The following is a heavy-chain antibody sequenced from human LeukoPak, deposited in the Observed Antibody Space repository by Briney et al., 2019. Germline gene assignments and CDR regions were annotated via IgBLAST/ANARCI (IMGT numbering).Heavy chain of an antibody. CDR3: AAYIVGVPH. CDR2: LDLGGNT. CDR1: GFTVATHY. V-gene: IGHV3-53*01. D-gene: IGHD3-22*01. Sequence: GGSLRLSCAGSGFTVATHYMSWVRQAPGKGLEWVSTLDLGGNTYYTDSVKGRFTVSRDRSKNTLDLHMQSLRDEDTAVYYCAAYIVGVPHWGQGALVTVSS. J-gene: IGHJ4*02.